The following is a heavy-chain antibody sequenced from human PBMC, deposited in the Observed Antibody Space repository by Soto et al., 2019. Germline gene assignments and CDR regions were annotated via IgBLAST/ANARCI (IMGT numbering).Heavy chain of an antibody. J-gene: IGHJ4*02. D-gene: IGHD2-2*01. CDR3: VRHVGCSITFLQCPVDY. Sequence: GESLKISCKGSGYSFTDYWIDWVRQMPWPGLEWRGIIYPGDPDTRYSPSFQGQVTISADKSTSTAYLQLNSLKASDTAMYHCVRHVGCSITFLQCPVDYWGQGTLVAVSS. CDR2: IYPGDPDT. CDR1: GYSFTDYW. V-gene: IGHV5-51*01.